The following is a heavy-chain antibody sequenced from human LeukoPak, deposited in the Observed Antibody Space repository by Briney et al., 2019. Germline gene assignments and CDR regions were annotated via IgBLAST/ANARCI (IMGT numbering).Heavy chain of an antibody. CDR1: GYTFNGYY. Sequence: ASVKVSCKASGYTFNGYYIHWVRQAPGQGLEWMGWINPNSGGTNYAQKFQGRVTMTRDTSISTAYMELSGLRSDDTALYYCARSIGYCSSASCYDWFEPWGQGTLVTVSS. V-gene: IGHV1-2*02. CDR2: INPNSGGT. CDR3: ARSIGYCSSASCYDWFEP. D-gene: IGHD2-2*01. J-gene: IGHJ5*02.